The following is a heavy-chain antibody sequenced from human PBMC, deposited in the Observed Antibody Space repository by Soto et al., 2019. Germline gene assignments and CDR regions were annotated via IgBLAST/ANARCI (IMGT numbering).Heavy chain of an antibody. Sequence: QVHLVQSGAEVKKPGASVKVSCKGSGYTFTSYGITWVRQAPGQGLEWMGWISAHNGNTDYAQKLQGRVTVTRDTSTSTAYMELRSQSSDDKAVYYCARGRDGDYWGQGALVTVSS. J-gene: IGHJ4*02. V-gene: IGHV1-18*01. CDR3: ARGRDGDY. CDR2: ISAHNGNT. CDR1: GYTFTSYG. D-gene: IGHD6-6*01.